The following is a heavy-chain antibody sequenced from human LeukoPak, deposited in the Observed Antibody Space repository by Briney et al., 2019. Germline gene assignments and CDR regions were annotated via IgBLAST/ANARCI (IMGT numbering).Heavy chain of an antibody. Sequence: GGSLRLSCAASGFTFSSYAMHWVRQAPGKGLEWVAVISYDGSNEYYADSVKGRFTISRDNSKNTLYLQMNSLRAEDTAVYYCARDYNHDYWGQGTLVTVSS. J-gene: IGHJ4*02. V-gene: IGHV3-30-3*01. CDR3: ARDYNHDY. CDR1: GFTFSSYA. D-gene: IGHD5-24*01. CDR2: ISYDGSNE.